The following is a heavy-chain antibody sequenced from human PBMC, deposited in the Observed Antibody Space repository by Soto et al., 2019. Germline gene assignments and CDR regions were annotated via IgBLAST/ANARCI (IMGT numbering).Heavy chain of an antibody. CDR3: AKSQKRPNPYYYGMDV. J-gene: IGHJ6*02. Sequence: GGSLRLSCAASGFTFSSYAMSWVRQAPGKGLEWVSAISGSGGSTYYADSVKGRFTISRDNSKNTLYLQMNSLRAEDTAVYYCAKSQKRPNPYYYGMDVWGQGTTVIVSS. CDR2: ISGSGGST. D-gene: IGHD6-6*01. V-gene: IGHV3-23*01. CDR1: GFTFSSYA.